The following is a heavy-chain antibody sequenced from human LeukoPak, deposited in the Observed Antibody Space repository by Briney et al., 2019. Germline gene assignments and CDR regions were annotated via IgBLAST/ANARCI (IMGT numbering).Heavy chain of an antibody. V-gene: IGHV3-21*06. CDR2: ISSGSSYI. CDR3: ARSWHGLDF. CDR1: GFTFSNYR. J-gene: IGHJ4*02. Sequence: GGSLRLSCAASGFTFSNYRMNWVRQAPGKGLEWVSSISSGSSYIYYADSVKGRFSVSRDNAKNSLYLQVDSLRTEDTAVYHCARSWHGLDFWGQGTLVTVSS. D-gene: IGHD3-10*01.